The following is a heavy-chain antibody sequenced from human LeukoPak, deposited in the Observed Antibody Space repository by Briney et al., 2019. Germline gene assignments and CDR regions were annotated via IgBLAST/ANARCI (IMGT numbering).Heavy chain of an antibody. CDR3: AKPLAVAGTAYFDY. D-gene: IGHD6-19*01. CDR1: GFTFSDYA. CDR2: VISNGRST. J-gene: IGHJ4*02. V-gene: IGHV3-64*04. Sequence: GGSLRLSCSGSGFTFSDYAMYWVRQAPGKGLEYVSAVISNGRSTYLADTVKGRFTISRDNSKNTLYLQMNSLRAEDTAVYYCAKPLAVAGTAYFDYWGQGTLVTVSS.